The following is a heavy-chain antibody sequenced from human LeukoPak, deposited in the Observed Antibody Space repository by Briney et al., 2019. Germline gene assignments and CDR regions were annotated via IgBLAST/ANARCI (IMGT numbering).Heavy chain of an antibody. V-gene: IGHV1-69*13. CDR2: IIPIFGTA. Sequence: GASVKVSCKASGGTFSSYAISWVRQAPGQGLEWMGGIIPIFGTANYAQKFQGRVTITADESTSTAYMELSSLRSEDTAVYYCARGTYYYDSSGYFSDYWGQGTLVTVSS. J-gene: IGHJ4*02. CDR1: GGTFSSYA. D-gene: IGHD3-22*01. CDR3: ARGTYYYDSSGYFSDY.